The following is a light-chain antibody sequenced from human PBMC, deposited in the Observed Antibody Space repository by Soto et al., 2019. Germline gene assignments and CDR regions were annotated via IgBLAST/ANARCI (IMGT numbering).Light chain of an antibody. CDR2: DAT. CDR3: QQYGSTPWT. J-gene: IGKJ1*01. Sequence: VLLTQFPGTLSLSPGETATLSCGASQRVTNNFLGWYQQKPGLPPRLLIYDATSRANGIPERFSGRGSGTHFTLTISGLEPEDFAVYFCQQYGSTPWTFGRGTKVDMK. V-gene: IGKV3D-20*01. CDR1: QRVTNNF.